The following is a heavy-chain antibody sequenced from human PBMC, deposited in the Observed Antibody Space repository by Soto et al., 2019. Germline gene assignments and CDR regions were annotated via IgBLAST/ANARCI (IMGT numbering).Heavy chain of an antibody. J-gene: IGHJ6*02. CDR1: GYSFNSSW. CDR2: IDPSDSYI. CDR3: ARTRGQKCNGGNCYFGMDV. D-gene: IGHD2-15*01. V-gene: IGHV5-10-1*01. Sequence: EVQLVQSGAEVKKPGESLRISCKGSGYSFNSSWISWVRQMPGKGREWMGRIDPSDSYINYNPSFQGHVTISADKSISTAYLQWSSLKASDTAMYYCARTRGQKCNGGNCYFGMDVWGQGTTVTVSS.